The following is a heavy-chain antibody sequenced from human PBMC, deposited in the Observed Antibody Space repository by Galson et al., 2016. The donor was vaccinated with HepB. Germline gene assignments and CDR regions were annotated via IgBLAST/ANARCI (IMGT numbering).Heavy chain of an antibody. D-gene: IGHD1-1*01. CDR1: GFTFSSHV. V-gene: IGHV3-64*01. CDR3: TGEHLERHTGLDF. Sequence: SLRLSCAASGFTFSSHVMHWVRQAPGKGLEFVSGISFNVRTTYYANSVKGRFTISRDTFKNTVYLQMDSLRVEDRAVYYCTGEHLERHTGLDFWGRGTLVTVSS. CDR2: ISFNVRTT. J-gene: IGHJ4*02.